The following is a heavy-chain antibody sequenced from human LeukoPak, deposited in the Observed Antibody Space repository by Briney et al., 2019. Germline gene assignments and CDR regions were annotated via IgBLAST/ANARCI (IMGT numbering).Heavy chain of an antibody. CDR2: ISGSGNST. V-gene: IGHV3-23*01. Sequence: GGSLRLSCAASEFSVGSNYMTWVRQAPGKGLEWVSAISGSGNSTFYADSVKGRFTISRDNSKNTLYLQMNSLRAEDTAVYYCAKDRVQTPLKYWGQGTLVTVSS. CDR1: EFSVGSNY. D-gene: IGHD3-10*01. CDR3: AKDRVQTPLKY. J-gene: IGHJ4*02.